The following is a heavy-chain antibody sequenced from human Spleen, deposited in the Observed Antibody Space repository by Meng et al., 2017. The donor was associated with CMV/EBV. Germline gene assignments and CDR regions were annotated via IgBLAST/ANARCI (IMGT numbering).Heavy chain of an antibody. J-gene: IGHJ6*02. CDR1: GFTFSDYY. D-gene: IGHD1-14*01. V-gene: IGHV3-11*04. CDR3: ARDRNRAGYGLDV. Sequence: GGSLRLSCAASGFTFSDYYMTWIRQAPGKGLEWVSSIGSSSSNMYYIDSVKGRSTVSRDNAKNSLFLQMSSLRVEDTGVYYCARDRNRAGYGLDVWGQGTTVTVSS. CDR2: IGSSSSNM.